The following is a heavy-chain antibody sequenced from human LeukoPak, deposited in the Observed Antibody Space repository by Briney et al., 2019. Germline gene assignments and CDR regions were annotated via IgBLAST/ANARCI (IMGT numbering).Heavy chain of an antibody. CDR2: INHSGST. Sequence: PSETLSLTCAVYGGSFSGYHWSWIRQPPGKGLEWIGEINHSGSTNYNPSLKSRVTISVDTSKNQFSLKLSSVTAADTAVYYCARLRWRAFDIWGQGTMVTVSS. V-gene: IGHV4-34*01. CDR3: ARLRWRAFDI. J-gene: IGHJ3*02. D-gene: IGHD3-3*01. CDR1: GGSFSGYH.